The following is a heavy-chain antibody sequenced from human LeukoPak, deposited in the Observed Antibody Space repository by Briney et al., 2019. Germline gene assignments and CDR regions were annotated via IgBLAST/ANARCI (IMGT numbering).Heavy chain of an antibody. V-gene: IGHV1-3*01. CDR2: INAGNGNT. CDR3: ARGAVAGIPTPDY. D-gene: IGHD6-19*01. Sequence: ASVKVSCKASGYAFTSYAMHWVRQAPGQRLEWMGWINAGNGNTKYSQKFQGRVTITGDTSASTAYMELSSLRSEDTAVYYCARGAVAGIPTPDYWGQGTLVTVSS. J-gene: IGHJ4*02. CDR1: GYAFTSYA.